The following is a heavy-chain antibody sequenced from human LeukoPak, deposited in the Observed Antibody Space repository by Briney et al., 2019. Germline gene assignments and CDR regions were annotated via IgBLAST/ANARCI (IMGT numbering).Heavy chain of an antibody. Sequence: SETLSLTCALSGDSINSRSYYWSWIRQPAGKGLEWIGRSNTSGITNYNPSLKSRVSMSVDTSKNQFSLRLSSVTAADTAVYYCARDAPYRYDFWSGTTTIFDYWGQGTLVTVSS. CDR2: SNTSGIT. CDR3: ARDAPYRYDFWSGTTTIFDY. D-gene: IGHD3-3*01. V-gene: IGHV4-61*02. J-gene: IGHJ4*02. CDR1: GDSINSRSYY.